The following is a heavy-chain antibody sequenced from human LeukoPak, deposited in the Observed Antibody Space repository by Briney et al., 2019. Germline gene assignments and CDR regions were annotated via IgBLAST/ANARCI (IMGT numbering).Heavy chain of an antibody. CDR3: AREGYFYGTSGSVQH. D-gene: IGHD3-22*01. CDR2: IYSGEST. V-gene: IGHV3-66*02. CDR1: GFTIRSNY. J-gene: IGHJ1*01. Sequence: GGSLRLSCAASGFTIRSNYMSWVRQAPGKGLEWVSVIYSGESTYYAESVKGRFTIYRDNSKNTLYLQMNSLRPEDTAVYYCAREGYFYGTSGSVQHWGQGTLVTVSS.